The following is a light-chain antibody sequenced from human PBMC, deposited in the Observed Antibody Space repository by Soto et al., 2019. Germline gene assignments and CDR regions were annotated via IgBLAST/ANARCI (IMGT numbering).Light chain of an antibody. Sequence: WPQPRRTLCLTPGERFPPPFSPSQSVGSDYLVWYQQKPGQAPSLLIYGASNRATGIPDRFSGSGSGTDFTLTISRLEPEDFAVYYCQHYGRTPFTFGGGTKVDIK. CDR1: QSVGSDY. J-gene: IGKJ4*01. CDR3: QHYGRTPFT. CDR2: GAS. V-gene: IGKV3-20*01.